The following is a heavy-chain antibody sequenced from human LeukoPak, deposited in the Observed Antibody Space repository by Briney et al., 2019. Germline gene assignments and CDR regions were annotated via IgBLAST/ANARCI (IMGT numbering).Heavy chain of an antibody. Sequence: PRGSLRLSCAASGFFFDDYGMHWVRQVPGKGLEWVSGISWQSNTRKYADSVRGRFTISRDNAKNSLYLQMNSLKLEDTALYYCVKDRDFWSGLDVWGQGTMVTVS. CDR2: ISWQSNTR. CDR3: VKDRDFWSGLDV. V-gene: IGHV3-9*01. CDR1: GFFFDDYG. D-gene: IGHD3-3*01. J-gene: IGHJ6*02.